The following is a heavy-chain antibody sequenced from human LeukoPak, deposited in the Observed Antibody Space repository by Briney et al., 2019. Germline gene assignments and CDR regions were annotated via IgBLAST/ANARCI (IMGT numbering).Heavy chain of an antibody. J-gene: IGHJ5*02. D-gene: IGHD6-13*01. Sequence: ASVKVSCKASGYTFTGYYMHWVRQAPGQGLEWMGWINPNSGGTNYAQKFQGWVTMTRDTSISTAYMELSRLRSDDTAVYYCARDVGYSSSWYGENWFDPWGQGTLVTVSS. CDR3: ARDVGYSSSWYGENWFDP. V-gene: IGHV1-2*04. CDR1: GYTFTGYY. CDR2: INPNSGGT.